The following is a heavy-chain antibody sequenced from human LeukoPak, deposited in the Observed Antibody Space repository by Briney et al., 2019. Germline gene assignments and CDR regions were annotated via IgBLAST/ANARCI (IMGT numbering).Heavy chain of an antibody. CDR1: GFTFSSYF. J-gene: IGHJ5*02. CDR3: ARVLGYGWFDP. Sequence: PGGSLRLSCAASGFTFSSYFMGWLRQAPGKGLEWVANMTPDGSEIYYLDSVKGRFTISRDNAKNSLYLQMNSLRAEDTAVYYCARVLGYGWFDPWGQGTLVTVSS. D-gene: IGHD5-12*01. CDR2: MTPDGSEI. V-gene: IGHV3-7*01.